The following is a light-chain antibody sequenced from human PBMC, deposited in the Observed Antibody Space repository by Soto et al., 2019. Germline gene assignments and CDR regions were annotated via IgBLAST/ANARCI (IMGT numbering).Light chain of an antibody. J-gene: IGKJ1*01. Sequence: EIVLTQSPATLSLSPGERATLSCRASQSVSRYLAWYQQKPGQAPRLLIYGASSRATGIPDRFSGSRSGTGFTLTISRLEPEDFAVYYCQQYNNWPPWTFGLGTKVDIK. CDR3: QQYNNWPPWT. V-gene: IGKV3-11*01. CDR2: GAS. CDR1: QSVSRY.